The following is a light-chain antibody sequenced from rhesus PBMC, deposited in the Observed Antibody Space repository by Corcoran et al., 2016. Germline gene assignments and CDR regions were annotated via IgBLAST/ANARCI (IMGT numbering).Light chain of an antibody. J-gene: IGKJ4*01. CDR1: QGISKP. CDR3: QQGNSNPLT. Sequence: DIQMTQSPSSLSASVGDRVTITCRASQGISKPLAWYQQTPGKAPKVLVYGASTLQTGVPSRFSGSGAGTSFTLTIDSLQPEDFATYYCQQGNSNPLTFGGGTKVELK. CDR2: GAS. V-gene: IGKV1-25*01.